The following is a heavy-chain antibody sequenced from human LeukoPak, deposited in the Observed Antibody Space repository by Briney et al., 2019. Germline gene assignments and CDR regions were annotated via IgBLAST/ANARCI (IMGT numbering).Heavy chain of an antibody. J-gene: IGHJ5*02. Sequence: SETLSLTCTVSGGSISSTSYFWGWIRQPAGKGLEWVGRISSSGSTNYNPSLKSRVTISVDTSKNQFSLKLSSVTAADTAVYYCARETWEHHYGSGSYSPRVDPWGQGTLVSVSS. D-gene: IGHD3-10*01. CDR1: GGSISSTSYF. CDR2: ISSSGST. V-gene: IGHV4-61*02. CDR3: ARETWEHHYGSGSYSPRVDP.